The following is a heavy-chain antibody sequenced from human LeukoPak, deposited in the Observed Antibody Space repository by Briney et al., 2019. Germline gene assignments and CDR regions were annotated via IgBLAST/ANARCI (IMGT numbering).Heavy chain of an antibody. J-gene: IGHJ4*02. CDR3: ARQVAAADDY. CDR1: GGSISSSSYY. D-gene: IGHD6-13*01. Sequence: SETLSLTCTVSGGSISSSSYYWGWIRQPPGKGLEWIGSIYYSGSTYYNPSLKSRVTISVDTSKNQFSLKLSSVTAADTAVYYCARQVAAADDYWGQGTLATVSS. V-gene: IGHV4-39*01. CDR2: IYYSGST.